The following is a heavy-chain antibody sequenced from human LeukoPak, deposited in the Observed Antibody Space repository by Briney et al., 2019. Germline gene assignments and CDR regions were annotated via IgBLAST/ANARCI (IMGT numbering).Heavy chain of an antibody. CDR3: ARDSGYDPIDY. J-gene: IGHJ4*02. Sequence: ASVKVSCKASGYTFTSYGISWVRQAAGQGREWMGWISAYNGNTNYAQRLQGRVTMTTDTSTSTAYMELRSLRSDDTAVYYCARDSGYDPIDYWGQGTLVTVSS. V-gene: IGHV1-18*01. CDR1: GYTFTSYG. CDR2: ISAYNGNT. D-gene: IGHD5-12*01.